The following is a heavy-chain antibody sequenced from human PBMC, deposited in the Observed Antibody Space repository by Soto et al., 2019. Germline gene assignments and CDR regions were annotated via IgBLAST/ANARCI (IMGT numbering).Heavy chain of an antibody. CDR2: ISSSSSTI. Sequence: EVQLVESGGGLVQPGGSLRLSCAASGFTFSSYSMNWVREAPGKGLEWVSYISSSSSTIYYADSVKGRFTISRDNAKNSLYLQMNSPRDEDTAVYYCAREGGNLNWFDPWGQGTLVTVSS. CDR3: AREGGNLNWFDP. V-gene: IGHV3-48*02. CDR1: GFTFSSYS. D-gene: IGHD1-26*01. J-gene: IGHJ5*02.